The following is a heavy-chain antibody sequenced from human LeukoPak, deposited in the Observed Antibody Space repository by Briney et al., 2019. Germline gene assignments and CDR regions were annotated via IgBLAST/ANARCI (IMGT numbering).Heavy chain of an antibody. CDR1: GFTVSSNY. CDR2: ISSSSSYI. CDR3: ARDLWFGELVPADAFDI. Sequence: GGSLRLSCAASGFTVSSNYMSWVRQAPGKGLEWVSSISSSSSYIYYADSVKGRFTISRDNAKNSLYLQMNSLRAEDTAVYYCARDLWFGELVPADAFDIWGQGTMVTVSS. D-gene: IGHD3-10*01. V-gene: IGHV3-21*01. J-gene: IGHJ3*02.